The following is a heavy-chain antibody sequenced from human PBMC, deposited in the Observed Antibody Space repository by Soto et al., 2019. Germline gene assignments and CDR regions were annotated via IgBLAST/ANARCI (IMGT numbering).Heavy chain of an antibody. CDR2: ISAYNGNT. CDR3: AKEQGYDSSGYSRRAFDP. D-gene: IGHD3-22*01. V-gene: IGHV1-18*04. J-gene: IGHJ5*02. Sequence: GASVKVSCKASCYTFTSYGISWVRQAPGQGLEWMGWISAYNGNTNYAQKLQGRVTMTTDTSTSTAYMELRSLRSDDTAVYYCAKEQGYDSSGYSRRAFDPWGQGSLVTVSS. CDR1: CYTFTSYG.